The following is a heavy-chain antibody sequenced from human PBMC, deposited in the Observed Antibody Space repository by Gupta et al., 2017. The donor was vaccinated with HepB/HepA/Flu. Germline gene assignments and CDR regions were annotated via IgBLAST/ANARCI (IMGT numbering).Heavy chain of an antibody. D-gene: IGHD6-19*01. Sequence: QVTLRESGPALVKPTQTLPLTCTFSGFSLSTGGMCGNWIRQPPGKALEWLARIDWDDDKYYSTPLKTRLTISKDTSKNQVVLTMTNMDPSDTATYYCARITMDTSGSVGFDYWGQGTLVTVSS. CDR3: ARITMDTSGSVGFDY. V-gene: IGHV2-70*15. J-gene: IGHJ4*02. CDR2: IDWDDDK. CDR1: GFSLSTGGMC.